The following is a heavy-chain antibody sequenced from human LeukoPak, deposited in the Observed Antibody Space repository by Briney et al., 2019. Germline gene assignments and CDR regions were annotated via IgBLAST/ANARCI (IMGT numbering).Heavy chain of an antibody. V-gene: IGHV3-30*02. D-gene: IGHD3-10*01. CDR2: IRYDGSNK. J-gene: IGHJ4*02. Sequence: GGSLRLSCAASGFTFSSYGMHWVRQAPGKGPEWVAFIRYDGSNKYYADSVKGRFTISRDNSKNTLYLQMNSLRAEDTAVYYCAKDHYRSTYFDYWGQGTLVTVSS. CDR1: GFTFSSYG. CDR3: AKDHYRSTYFDY.